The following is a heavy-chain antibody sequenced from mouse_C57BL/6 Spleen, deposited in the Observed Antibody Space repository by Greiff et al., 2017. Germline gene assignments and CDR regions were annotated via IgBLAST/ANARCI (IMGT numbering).Heavy chain of an antibody. J-gene: IGHJ4*01. CDR1: GYTFTSYW. CDR2: IYPGNSDT. Sequence: VQLQQSGTVLARPGASVKMSCKTSGYTFTSYWMHWVKQRPGQGLEWIGAIYPGNSDTSYNQKFKGKAKLTAVTSASTAYMELSSLTNEDSAVYYCTRNDGYYNYYAMDYWGQGTSVTVSS. CDR3: TRNDGYYNYYAMDY. V-gene: IGHV1-5*01. D-gene: IGHD2-3*01.